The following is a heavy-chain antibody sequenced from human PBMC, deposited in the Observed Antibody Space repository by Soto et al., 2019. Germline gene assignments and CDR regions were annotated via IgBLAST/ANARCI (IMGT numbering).Heavy chain of an antibody. J-gene: IGHJ6*02. D-gene: IGHD3-22*01. CDR2: IFSGGTT. Sequence: PGGSLRLSCVTSGFTVSSNYMSWVCQAPGKGLKWVSVIFSGGTTSYADSVKGRFFISRDNSKNSLYLQMNSLRAEDTAVYYCAGDYYDSSGYYDPYYYYGMDVWGQGTTVTVSS. CDR1: GFTVSSNY. CDR3: AGDYYDSSGYYDPYYYYGMDV. V-gene: IGHV3-66*01.